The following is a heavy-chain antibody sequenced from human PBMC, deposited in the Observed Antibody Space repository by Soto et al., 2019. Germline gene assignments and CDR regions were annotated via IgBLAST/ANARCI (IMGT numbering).Heavy chain of an antibody. Sequence: GGSLRLSCAASGFTFSSYEMNWVRPAPGKGLEWVSYISSSGSTIYYADSVKGRFTISRDNAKNSLYLQMNSLRAEDTAVYYCARDRGSPGQYYYDSSGYHDAFDIWGQGTMVTVSS. J-gene: IGHJ3*02. V-gene: IGHV3-48*03. CDR1: GFTFSSYE. CDR2: ISSSGSTI. CDR3: ARDRGSPGQYYYDSSGYHDAFDI. D-gene: IGHD3-22*01.